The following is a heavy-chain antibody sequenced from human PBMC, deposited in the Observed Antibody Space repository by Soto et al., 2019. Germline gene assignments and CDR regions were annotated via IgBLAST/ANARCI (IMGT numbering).Heavy chain of an antibody. CDR1: GYTFTGYY. CDR2: INPNSGGT. D-gene: IGHD3-10*01. V-gene: IGHV1-2*04. Sequence: ASVKVSCKASGYTFTGYYMHWVRQAPGQGLEWMGWINPNSGGTNYAQKFQGWVTMTRDTSISTAYMELSRLRSDDTAVYYCARETITVRGVKFFYYGMDVWGQGTTVTVSS. CDR3: ARETITVRGVKFFYYGMDV. J-gene: IGHJ6*02.